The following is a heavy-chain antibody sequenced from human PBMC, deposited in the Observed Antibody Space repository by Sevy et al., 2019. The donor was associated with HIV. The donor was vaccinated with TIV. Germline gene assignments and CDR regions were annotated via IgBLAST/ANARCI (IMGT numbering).Heavy chain of an antibody. Sequence: ASVKVSCTASGYTFTGYYVHWVRQAPGQGLEWMGWINPNNGGTYFAKKFQDSVTLTTDTSVNTAYMELRSLTFDDTAIYYCARMGDYSDSSGYYPLKFWGQGTLVTVSS. D-gene: IGHD3-22*01. CDR1: GYTFTGYY. CDR2: INPNNGGT. J-gene: IGHJ4*02. CDR3: ARMGDYSDSSGYYPLKF. V-gene: IGHV1-2*02.